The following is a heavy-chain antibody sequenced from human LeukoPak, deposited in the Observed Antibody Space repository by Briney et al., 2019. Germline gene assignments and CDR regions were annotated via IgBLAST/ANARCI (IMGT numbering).Heavy chain of an antibody. CDR1: GFTFSSYG. CDR3: AKVLQANNYYDSSGYYLGFDY. V-gene: IGHV3-33*06. D-gene: IGHD3-22*01. J-gene: IGHJ4*02. Sequence: GRSLRLSCAASGFTFSSYGMHWVRQAPAKGLEWVAVIWYDGSNKYYADSVKGRFTISRDNSKNTLYLQMNSLRAEDTAVYYCAKVLQANNYYDSSGYYLGFDYWGQGTLVTVSS. CDR2: IWYDGSNK.